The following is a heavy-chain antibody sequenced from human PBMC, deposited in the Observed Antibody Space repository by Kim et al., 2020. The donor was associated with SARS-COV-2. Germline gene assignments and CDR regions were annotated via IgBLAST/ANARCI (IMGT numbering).Heavy chain of an antibody. Sequence: SETLSLTCTVSGGSISSYYWSWIRQPPGKGLEWIGYIYYSGSTNYNPSLKSRVTISVDTSKNQFSLKLSSVTAADTAVYYCAREGVWGSYRSFDYWGQGTLVTVSS. V-gene: IGHV4-59*13. D-gene: IGHD3-16*02. CDR2: IYYSGST. J-gene: IGHJ4*02. CDR3: AREGVWGSYRSFDY. CDR1: GGSISSYY.